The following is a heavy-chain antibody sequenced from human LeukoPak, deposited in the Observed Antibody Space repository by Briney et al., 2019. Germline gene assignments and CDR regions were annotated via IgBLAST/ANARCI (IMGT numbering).Heavy chain of an antibody. CDR3: AKVAAAGTGGLYYFDY. CDR1: GYTFTSYG. D-gene: IGHD6-13*01. V-gene: IGHV1-18*01. Sequence: GASVKVSCKASGYTFTSYGISWVRQAPGQGLEWMGWISAYNGNTNYAQKLQGRVTMTTDTSTSTAYMELRSLRSDDTAVYYCAKVAAAGTGGLYYFDYWGQGTLVTVSS. CDR2: ISAYNGNT. J-gene: IGHJ4*02.